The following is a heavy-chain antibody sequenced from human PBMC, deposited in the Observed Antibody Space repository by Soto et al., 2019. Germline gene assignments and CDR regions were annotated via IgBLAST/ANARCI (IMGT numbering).Heavy chain of an antibody. CDR3: ARGRQAVGLEF. CDR2: INHSGNT. J-gene: IGHJ4*02. D-gene: IGHD1-26*01. CDR1: GASLSDNY. V-gene: IGHV4-34*01. Sequence: SETLSLTCAVYGASLSDNYCNWLRQPPGKGLEWIGEINHSGNTNYNPSLRSRVTISIDTSKRQFSLKLRSVTAADTAVYHCARGRQAVGLEFWGLGTLVTVSS.